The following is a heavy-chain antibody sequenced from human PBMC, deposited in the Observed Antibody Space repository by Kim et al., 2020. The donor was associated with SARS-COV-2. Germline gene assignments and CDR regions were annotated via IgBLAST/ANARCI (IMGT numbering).Heavy chain of an antibody. CDR3: PSDNPGYYYYYGMVV. J-gene: IGHJ6*01. Sequence: SETLSLTCTVSGGSISSGGYYWSWIRQHPGKGLEWIGYIYYSGSTYYNPSLKSRVTISLDPSNTQFPLKLSFVPAATAAVYYCPSDNPGYYYYYGMVVWG. CDR2: IYYSGST. V-gene: IGHV4-31*03. CDR1: GGSISSGGYY.